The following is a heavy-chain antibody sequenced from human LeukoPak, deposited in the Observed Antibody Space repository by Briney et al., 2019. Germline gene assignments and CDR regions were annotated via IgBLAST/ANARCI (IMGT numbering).Heavy chain of an antibody. D-gene: IGHD3-22*01. J-gene: IGHJ4*02. Sequence: PGGSLRLSCAASGFTVSSNYMSWVRQAPGKGLEWVSVIYSGGSTYYADSVKGRFTISRDNSKNTLYLQMNSLRAEDTAVYYCARDLGRTDSSGLFDYWGQGTLVTVSS. CDR2: IYSGGST. V-gene: IGHV3-53*05. CDR3: ARDLGRTDSSGLFDY. CDR1: GFTVSSNY.